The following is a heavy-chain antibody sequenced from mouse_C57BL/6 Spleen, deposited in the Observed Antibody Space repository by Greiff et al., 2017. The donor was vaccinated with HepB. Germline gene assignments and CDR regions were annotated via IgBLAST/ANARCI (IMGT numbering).Heavy chain of an antibody. CDR2: INPNNGGT. J-gene: IGHJ4*01. Sequence: VQLQQSGPELVKPGASVKIPCKASGYTFTDYNMDWVKQSHGKSLEWIGDINPNNGGTIYNQKFKGQATLTVDKSSSKAYMELRSMTSEDTVVYYCARRRYYATETRLYYYAMDYWGQGTSDTVSS. V-gene: IGHV1-18*01. CDR1: GYTFTDYN. CDR3: ARRRYYATETRLYYYAMDY. D-gene: IGHD1-1*01.